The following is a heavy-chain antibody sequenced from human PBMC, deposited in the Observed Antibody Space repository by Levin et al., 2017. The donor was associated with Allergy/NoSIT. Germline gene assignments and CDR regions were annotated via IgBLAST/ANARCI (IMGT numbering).Heavy chain of an antibody. Sequence: GGSLRLSCAASGFTFSSYEMNWVRQAPGKGLEWVSYISSSGSTIYYADSVKGRFTISRDNAKNSLYLQMNSLRAEDTAVYYCARDDGPWSGYIHHLYYYGMDVWGQGTTVTVSS. CDR1: GFTFSSYE. CDR2: ISSSGSTI. D-gene: IGHD3-3*01. V-gene: IGHV3-48*03. CDR3: ARDDGPWSGYIHHLYYYGMDV. J-gene: IGHJ6*02.